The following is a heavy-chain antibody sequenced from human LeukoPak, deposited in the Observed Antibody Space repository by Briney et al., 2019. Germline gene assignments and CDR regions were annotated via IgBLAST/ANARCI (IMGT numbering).Heavy chain of an antibody. D-gene: IGHD5-24*01. Sequence: SETLSLTCAVYGGSFSGYYWSWIRQPPGKGLEWIGEINHSGSTNYNPSLKSRVTISVDTSKNQFSLKLSSVTAADTAAYYCAMRDGYNYYFDYWGQGTLVTVSS. CDR3: AMRDGYNYYFDY. V-gene: IGHV4-34*01. CDR2: INHSGST. J-gene: IGHJ4*02. CDR1: GGSFSGYY.